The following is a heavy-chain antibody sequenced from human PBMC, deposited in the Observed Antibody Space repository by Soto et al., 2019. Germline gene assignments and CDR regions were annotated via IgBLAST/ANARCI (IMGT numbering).Heavy chain of an antibody. Sequence: SQTLSLTCAISGDSVSGNSAAWNWIRQSPSRGLEWLGRTYYRSKWYNDYAVSVKSRITINPDTSKNQFSLQLNSVTPEDTAVYYCARGKEXARSTLAHPFDHYYGMDVWGQGTTVTVSS. CDR1: GDSVSGNSAA. CDR3: ARGKEXARSTLAHPFDHYYGMDV. V-gene: IGHV6-1*01. D-gene: IGHD6-6*01. CDR2: TYYRSKWYN. J-gene: IGHJ6*02.